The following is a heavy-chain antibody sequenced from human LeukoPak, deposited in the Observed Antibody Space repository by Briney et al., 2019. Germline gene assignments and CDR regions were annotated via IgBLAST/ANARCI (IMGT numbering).Heavy chain of an antibody. CDR2: INPNSGGT. Sequence: ASVKVSCKASGYTFTSYGISWVRQAPGQGLEWMGWINPNSGGTNYAQKLQGRVTMTRDTSISTAYMELSRLRSDDTAVYYCARDHMAGTGGDYWGQGTLVTISS. J-gene: IGHJ4*02. CDR3: ARDHMAGTGGDY. D-gene: IGHD6-19*01. CDR1: GYTFTSYG. V-gene: IGHV1-2*02.